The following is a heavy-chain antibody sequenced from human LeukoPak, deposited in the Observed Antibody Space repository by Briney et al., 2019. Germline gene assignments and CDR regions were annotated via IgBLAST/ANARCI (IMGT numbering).Heavy chain of an antibody. D-gene: IGHD4-23*01. J-gene: IGHJ4*02. Sequence: GGSLRLSCATSGFTFSSYAMSWVRQAPGKGLEWVSALSGSGGYTYYADSVKGRFTISRDNSKNTLYLQMNSLRAEDTAVYYCAKVTTVAGPYYFDYWGQGTLVTVSS. CDR1: GFTFSSYA. V-gene: IGHV3-23*01. CDR3: AKVTTVAGPYYFDY. CDR2: LSGSGGYT.